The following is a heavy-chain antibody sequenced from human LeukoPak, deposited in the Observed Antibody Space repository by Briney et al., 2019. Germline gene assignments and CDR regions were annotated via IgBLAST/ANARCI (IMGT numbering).Heavy chain of an antibody. CDR2: IKEDGSEK. CDR3: ATWGSIFGVTFFDY. CDR1: GFIFTTYW. D-gene: IGHD3-3*01. Sequence: GGSLRLSCAASGFIFTTYWMTWVRQAPGKGLEWVATIKEDGSEKHYVDSVKGRFTISRDNANNSLFLQMSSLRADDTAVYYCATWGSIFGVTFFDYWGQGTLVTVSS. J-gene: IGHJ4*02. V-gene: IGHV3-7*03.